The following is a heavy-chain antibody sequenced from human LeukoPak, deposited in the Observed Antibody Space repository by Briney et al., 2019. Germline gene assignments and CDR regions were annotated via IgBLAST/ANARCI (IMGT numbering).Heavy chain of an antibody. CDR3: ARGAAAYWFDP. J-gene: IGHJ5*02. D-gene: IGHD6-13*01. CDR1: GVSISSYY. V-gene: IGHV4-59*12. CDR2: IYYSGST. Sequence: PSETLSLTCTVSGVSISSYYWSWIRQPPGKGLEWIGYIYYSGSTNYNPSLKSRVTISVDTSKNQFSLKLSSVTAADTAVYYCARGAAAYWFDPWGQGTLVTVSS.